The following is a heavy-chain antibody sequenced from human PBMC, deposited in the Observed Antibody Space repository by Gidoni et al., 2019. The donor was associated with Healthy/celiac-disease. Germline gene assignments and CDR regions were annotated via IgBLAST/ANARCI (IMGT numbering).Heavy chain of an antibody. CDR1: GGSISSGSYY. CDR3: ARGDYGDYYYYGMDV. Sequence: QVQLQESGPGLVKPSQTLSLTCTASGGSISSGSYYWSWIRQPAGKGLEWIGRIYTSGSTNYNPSLKSRVTISVDTSKNQFSLKLSSVTAADTAVYYCARGDYGDYYYYGMDVWGQGTTVTVSS. J-gene: IGHJ6*02. V-gene: IGHV4-61*02. CDR2: IYTSGST. D-gene: IGHD4-17*01.